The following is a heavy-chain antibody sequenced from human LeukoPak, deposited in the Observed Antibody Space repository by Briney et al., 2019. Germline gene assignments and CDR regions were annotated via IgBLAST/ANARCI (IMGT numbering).Heavy chain of an antibody. V-gene: IGHV4-30-2*01. D-gene: IGHD1-14*01. CDR3: ARVTGSEFPYYFDY. CDR1: GGSISSGGYS. Sequence: SETLSLTCAVSGGSISSGGYSWSWIRQPPGKGLEWIGYIYHSGSTYYNPSLKSRVTISVDRSKNQFSLKLSSVTAADTAVNYCARVTGSEFPYYFDYWGQGTLVTVSS. CDR2: IYHSGST. J-gene: IGHJ4*02.